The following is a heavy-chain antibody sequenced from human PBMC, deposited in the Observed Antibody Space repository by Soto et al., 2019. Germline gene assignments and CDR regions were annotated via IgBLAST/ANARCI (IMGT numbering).Heavy chain of an antibody. CDR3: ARDKITGLFDY. Sequence: QVQLQQWGAGLLKPSETLSLTCAVYGGSFSGYYWTWIRQPRGTGLEWIGEINHSGSTHYNPSLKRRVTISVDTSKNQFSLKLTSVTAADTAVYYCARDKITGLFDYWGQGTLVTVSS. V-gene: IGHV4-34*01. CDR2: INHSGST. J-gene: IGHJ4*02. CDR1: GGSFSGYY. D-gene: IGHD2-8*02.